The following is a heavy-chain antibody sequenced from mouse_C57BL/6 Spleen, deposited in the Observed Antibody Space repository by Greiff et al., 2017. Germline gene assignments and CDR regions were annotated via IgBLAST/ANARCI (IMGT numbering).Heavy chain of an antibody. V-gene: IGHV5-6*01. CDR1: GFTFSSYG. Sequence: DVQLQESGGDLVKPGGSLKLSCAASGFTFSSYGMSWVRQTPDKRLEWVATISSGGSYTYYPDSVKGRFTISRDNAKNTLYLQMSSLKSEDTAMYYCARHSHYYGSSYGFAYWGQGTLVTVSA. CDR2: ISSGGSYT. D-gene: IGHD1-1*01. J-gene: IGHJ3*01. CDR3: ARHSHYYGSSYGFAY.